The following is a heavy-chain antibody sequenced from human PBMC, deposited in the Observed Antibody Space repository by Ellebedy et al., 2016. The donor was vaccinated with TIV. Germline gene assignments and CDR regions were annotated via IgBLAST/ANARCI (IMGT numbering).Heavy chain of an antibody. D-gene: IGHD3-16*02. J-gene: IGHJ4*02. CDR2: ISAYNGNT. CDR3: ARDELMITFGGVIVSYDY. V-gene: IGHV1-18*01. CDR1: GGTFSSYA. Sequence: ASVKVSCKASGGTFSSYAISWVRQAPGQGLEWMGWISAYNGNTNYAQKLQGRVTMTTDTSTSTAYMELRSLRSDDTAVYYCARDELMITFGGVIVSYDYWGQGTLVTVSS.